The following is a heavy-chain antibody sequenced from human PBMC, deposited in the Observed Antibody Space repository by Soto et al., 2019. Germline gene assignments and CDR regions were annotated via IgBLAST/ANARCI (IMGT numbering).Heavy chain of an antibody. CDR3: TSKFGQLLADAFDI. D-gene: IGHD3-10*01. V-gene: IGHV4-30-4*01. CDR2: IYYSGST. Sequence: SETLSLTCTVSGGSISSGDYYWRWIRQPPGKGQEGIGYIYYSGSTNYNPSLKSRVTISVDTSKNQFSMKLSSVTDADTAVYYCTSKFGQLLADAFDIWGQGTMVTVSS. CDR1: GGSISSGDYY. J-gene: IGHJ3*02.